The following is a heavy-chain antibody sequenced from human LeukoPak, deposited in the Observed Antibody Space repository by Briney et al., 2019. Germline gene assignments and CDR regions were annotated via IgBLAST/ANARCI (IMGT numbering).Heavy chain of an antibody. D-gene: IGHD3-3*01. V-gene: IGHV3-23*01. CDR3: ARGGDFWSGYHMNWFDP. CDR2: ISASGGST. CDR1: GFTFSSYE. Sequence: PGGSLRLSCAASGFTFSSYEMNWVRQAPGKGLEWVSAISASGGSTYYADSVKGRFPISRDNSKNTLYLQMNSLRAEDTALYYCARGGDFWSGYHMNWFDPWGQGTLVTVSS. J-gene: IGHJ5*02.